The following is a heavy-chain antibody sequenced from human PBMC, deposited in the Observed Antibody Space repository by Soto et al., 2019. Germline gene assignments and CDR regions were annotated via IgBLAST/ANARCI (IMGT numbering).Heavy chain of an antibody. D-gene: IGHD3-10*01. CDR1: GGSISSGGYY. CDR2: IYYSGST. Sequence: SETLSLTCTFSGGSISSGGYYWSWIRQHPGKGLEWIGYIYYSGSTYYNPSLKSRVTISVDTSKNQFSLKLSSVTAADTAVYYCARVSFMVRGVIGPIDIWGQGTMVTVS. V-gene: IGHV4-31*03. J-gene: IGHJ3*02. CDR3: ARVSFMVRGVIGPIDI.